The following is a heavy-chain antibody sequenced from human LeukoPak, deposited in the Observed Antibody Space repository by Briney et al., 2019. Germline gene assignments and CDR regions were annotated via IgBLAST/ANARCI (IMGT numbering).Heavy chain of an antibody. CDR3: ATSNWFDP. V-gene: IGHV3-74*01. D-gene: IGHD2-2*01. Sequence: GGSLRLSCAASGFTFSTYWMHWVRQAPGKGVVWVSRINSGGTTTNYAESVKGRFTISRDNAKNTLYLQMNSLRGEDTAVYYCATSNWFDPWGQGTLVTVSS. CDR1: GFTFSTYW. CDR2: INSGGTTT. J-gene: IGHJ5*02.